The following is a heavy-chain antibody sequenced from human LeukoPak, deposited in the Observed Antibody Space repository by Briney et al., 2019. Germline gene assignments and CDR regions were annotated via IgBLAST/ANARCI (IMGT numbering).Heavy chain of an antibody. CDR2: IYSTGST. CDR1: GGSINFYY. V-gene: IGHV4-4*07. Sequence: PSETLSLTCTVSGGSINFYYWSWIRQPAGKGLEWIGRIYSTGSTNYSPSLKSRVTMSVDKSKNQFSLDLSSVTAADTAVYYCARGIADPYSFDSWGQGTLVTVSS. J-gene: IGHJ4*02. CDR3: ARGIADPYSFDS. D-gene: IGHD6-13*01.